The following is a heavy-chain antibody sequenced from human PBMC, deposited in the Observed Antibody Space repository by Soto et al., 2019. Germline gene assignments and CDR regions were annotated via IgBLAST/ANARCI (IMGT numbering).Heavy chain of an antibody. D-gene: IGHD3-3*01. Sequence: PSETLSLTCAAYGGSFSGYYWSWIRQPPGKGLEWIGEINHSGSTNYNPSLKSRVTISVGTSKNQFSLKLSSVTAADTAVYYCARVQGFWSGYYVYYYHGMDVWGQGTTVTVSS. CDR1: GGSFSGYY. V-gene: IGHV4-34*01. CDR2: INHSGST. J-gene: IGHJ6*02. CDR3: ARVQGFWSGYYVYYYHGMDV.